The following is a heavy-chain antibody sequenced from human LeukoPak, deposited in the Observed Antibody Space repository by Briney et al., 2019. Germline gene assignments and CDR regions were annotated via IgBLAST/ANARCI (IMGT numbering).Heavy chain of an antibody. D-gene: IGHD3-10*01. CDR3: ARGPPYFTFYYGSGSPTLDY. CDR2: IYYSGST. J-gene: IGHJ4*02. Sequence: RPSQTLSLTCTVSGGSISSGGYYWSWIRKHPGKGLEWIGYIYYSGSTYYNPSLKSRVTISVDTSKNQFSLKLSSVTAADTAVYYCARGPPYFTFYYGSGSPTLDYWGQGTLVTVSS. CDR1: GGSISSGGYY. V-gene: IGHV4-31*03.